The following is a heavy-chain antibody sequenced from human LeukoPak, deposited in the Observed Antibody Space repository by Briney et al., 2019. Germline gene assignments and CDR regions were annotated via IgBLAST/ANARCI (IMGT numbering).Heavy chain of an antibody. J-gene: IGHJ4*02. CDR3: ARHYRMVRGVAFDY. V-gene: IGHV4-39*01. D-gene: IGHD3-10*01. CDR1: GGSISSSSYY. Sequence: SETLSLTCTVSGGSISSSSYYWGWIRQPPGKGLEWIGSIYYSGSTYYNPSLKSRVTISVDTSKNQFSLKLSSVTAADTAVYYCARHYRMVRGVAFDYWGQGTLVTVSS. CDR2: IYYSGST.